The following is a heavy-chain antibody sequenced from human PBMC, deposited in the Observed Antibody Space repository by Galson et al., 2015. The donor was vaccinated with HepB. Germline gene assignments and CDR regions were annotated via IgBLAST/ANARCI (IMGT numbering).Heavy chain of an antibody. CDR2: IIPILGIA. CDR1: GGTFSSYT. Sequence: SVKVSCKASGGTFSSYTISWVRQAPGQGLEWMGRIIPILGIANYAQKFQGRVTITADKSTSTAYMELSSLRSEDTAVYYCARAEQQLHYGMDVWGQGTTVTVSS. V-gene: IGHV1-69*02. D-gene: IGHD6-13*01. J-gene: IGHJ6*02. CDR3: ARAEQQLHYGMDV.